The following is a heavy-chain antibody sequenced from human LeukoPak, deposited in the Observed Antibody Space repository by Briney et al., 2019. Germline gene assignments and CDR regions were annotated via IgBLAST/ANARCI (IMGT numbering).Heavy chain of an antibody. CDR3: ATRLLVRAMAFDI. CDR1: GFNFGSYS. Sequence: GGPLRLSCAASGFNFGSYSMTWVRQAPGKGLEWVSVMSADSATAFYADSVKGRFTISRDNAKNTVFLQMSSLRAEDTAVYYCATRLLVRAMAFDIWGQGTMVTVSS. V-gene: IGHV3-23*01. J-gene: IGHJ3*02. D-gene: IGHD2-15*01. CDR2: MSADSATA.